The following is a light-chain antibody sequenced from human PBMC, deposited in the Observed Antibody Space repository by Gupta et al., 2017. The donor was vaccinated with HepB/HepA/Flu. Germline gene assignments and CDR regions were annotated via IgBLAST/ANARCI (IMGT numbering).Light chain of an antibody. CDR3: QSYDSSLSGPWV. Sequence: QSVLTQPPSVSGAPGQRVTISCTGSSSNIGAGYDVHWYQQLPGTAPKLLIYGNSNRPSGVPDRFADAKSGTSASLAITGLQAEDEADDYCQSYDSSLSGPWVFGGGTKLTVL. CDR1: SSNIGAGYD. J-gene: IGLJ3*02. CDR2: GNS. V-gene: IGLV1-40*01.